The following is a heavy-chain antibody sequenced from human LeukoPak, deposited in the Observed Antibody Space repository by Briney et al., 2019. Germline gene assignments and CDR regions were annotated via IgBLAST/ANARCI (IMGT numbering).Heavy chain of an antibody. CDR2: IYTSGST. J-gene: IGHJ5*02. V-gene: IGHV4-4*07. Sequence: PSETLSLTCTVSGGSISSYYWSWIRQPAGKGLEWIGRIYTSGSTNYNPSLKSRVTISVDTSKNQFSLKLSSVTAADTAVYYCARAGDYDILTGYYLNWFDPWGQGTLVTVSS. CDR1: GGSISSYY. D-gene: IGHD3-9*01. CDR3: ARAGDYDILTGYYLNWFDP.